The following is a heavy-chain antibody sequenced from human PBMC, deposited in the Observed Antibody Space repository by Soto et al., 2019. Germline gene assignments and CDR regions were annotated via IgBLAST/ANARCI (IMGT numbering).Heavy chain of an antibody. V-gene: IGHV1-69*13. D-gene: IGHD3-22*01. CDR3: ARVRVLEYYYDSSGYGGLGFDY. Sequence: GASVKVSCKASGGTFSSYAISWVRQAPGQGLEWMGGIIPIFGTANYAQKFQGRVTITADESTSTAYMELSSLRSEDTAVYYCARVRVLEYYYDSSGYGGLGFDYWGQGTLVTVSS. CDR2: IIPIFGTA. J-gene: IGHJ4*02. CDR1: GGTFSSYA.